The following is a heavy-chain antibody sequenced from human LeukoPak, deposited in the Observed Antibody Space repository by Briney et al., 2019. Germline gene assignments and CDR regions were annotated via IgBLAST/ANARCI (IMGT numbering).Heavy chain of an antibody. CDR3: AKGRITMVRGVISAFDI. J-gene: IGHJ3*02. CDR2: IRYDGSNK. V-gene: IGHV3-30*02. D-gene: IGHD3-10*01. CDR1: GFTFSSYG. Sequence: GGSLRLSCAASGFTFSSYGMHWVRQAPGKGLEWVAFIRYDGSNKYYADSVKGRFTISRDNSKNTLYLQMNSLRAEDTAVYYCAKGRITMVRGVISAFDIWGQGTMVTVSS.